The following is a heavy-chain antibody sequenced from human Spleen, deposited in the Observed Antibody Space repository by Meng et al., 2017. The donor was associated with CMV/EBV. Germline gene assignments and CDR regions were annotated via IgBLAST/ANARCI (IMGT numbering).Heavy chain of an antibody. CDR1: GFTVSDHY. V-gene: IGHV3-66*02. J-gene: IGHJ4*01. CDR3: ARDGVCTNGICYGSLAY. CDR2: IYIGGST. Sequence: GFTVSDHYMTWVRQAPGKGLELVSVIYIGGSTYYADSVMGRFTISRDKSKNTLDLQMSGLRAEDTAVYYCARDGVCTNGICYGSLAYWGQGTLVTVSS. D-gene: IGHD2-8*01.